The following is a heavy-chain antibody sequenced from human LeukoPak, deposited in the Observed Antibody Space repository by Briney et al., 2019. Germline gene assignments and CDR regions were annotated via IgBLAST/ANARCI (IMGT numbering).Heavy chain of an antibody. CDR1: GGSISSYY. CDR2: ISTSGST. CDR3: AREDTGDYYSYYFDY. D-gene: IGHD3-22*01. J-gene: IGHJ4*02. V-gene: IGHV4-4*07. Sequence: SETLSLTCTVSGGSISSYYWSWIRQPAGKGPEWIGRISTSGSTNYSPSLKSRVSMSVDTSKNQFSLRLSSVTAADTAVYYCAREDTGDYYSYYFDYWGQGTLVTVSS.